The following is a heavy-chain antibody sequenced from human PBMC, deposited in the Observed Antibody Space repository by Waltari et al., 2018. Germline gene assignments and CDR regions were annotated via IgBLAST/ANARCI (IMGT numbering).Heavy chain of an antibody. D-gene: IGHD4-17*01. CDR2: IRQDGSER. V-gene: IGHV3-7*01. CDR3: ATTTWGGVNDY. CDR1: GFTFSSRW. Sequence: EVQLVESGGGLVQPGGSMSISCVASGFTFSSRWMSWVRQAPGKGLEWVTNIRQDGSERYYVGSVKGRFTVSRDNAQNSLYLQMNSLSAEDTAMYYCATTTWGGVNDYWGQGTLVTVSS. J-gene: IGHJ4*02.